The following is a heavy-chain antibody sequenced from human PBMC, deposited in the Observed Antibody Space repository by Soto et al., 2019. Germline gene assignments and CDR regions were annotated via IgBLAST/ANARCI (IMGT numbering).Heavy chain of an antibody. Sequence: SETLSLTCTVSGGSISSSSYYWGWIRQPPGKGLEWIGSIYYSGSTYYNPSLKSRVTISVDTSKNQFSLKLSSVTAADTAVYYCARPYSGYDLYYYSMDVWGKGTSVTLSS. CDR2: IYYSGST. CDR1: GGSISSSSYY. CDR3: ARPYSGYDLYYYSMDV. J-gene: IGHJ6*03. V-gene: IGHV4-39*01. D-gene: IGHD5-12*01.